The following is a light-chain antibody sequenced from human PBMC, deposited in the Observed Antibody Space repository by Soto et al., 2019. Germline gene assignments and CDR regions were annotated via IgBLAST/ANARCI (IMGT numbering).Light chain of an antibody. CDR3: AAGDDSLRGWV. CDR2: RNN. V-gene: IGLV1-47*01. CDR1: SSNIGSNY. Sequence: QSVLTQPPSASGTPGQRVTISCSGSSSNIGSNYVYWYQQLPGTAPKLLIYRNNQRPSGVPDRFSGSKSGTSASLAISGLRSADEADYYCAAGDDSLRGWVFGGGTKLTVL. J-gene: IGLJ3*02.